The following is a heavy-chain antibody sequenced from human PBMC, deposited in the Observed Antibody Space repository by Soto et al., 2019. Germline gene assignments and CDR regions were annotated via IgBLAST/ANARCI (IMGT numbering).Heavy chain of an antibody. V-gene: IGHV1-2*02. CDR3: ARDYDKSGYDYFDP. CDR2: IDPKSGDT. Sequence: AASVKVSCKASEYSFTGHYLHWVRQAPGQGLEWMGWIDPKSGDTKYAPKFQDRVTMTRDTSISTAYMDLSSLRYDDTAVYYCARDYDKSGYDYFDPWGQGTLVTVSS. CDR1: EYSFTGHY. D-gene: IGHD3-22*01. J-gene: IGHJ5*02.